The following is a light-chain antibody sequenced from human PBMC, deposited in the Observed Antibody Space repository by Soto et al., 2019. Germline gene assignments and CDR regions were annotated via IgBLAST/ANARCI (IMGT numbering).Light chain of an antibody. V-gene: IGKV3-11*01. Sequence: ELVMTQSPATLSVSPGDRATLSSRASQSVSRYLFWYQQKTGLAPRILIYDASNRATGVPDRLSGSGSGTDFNLTISRLEPEDFAVDYCQKRSNWPITCGQGTRREIK. CDR1: QSVSRY. J-gene: IGKJ5*01. CDR2: DAS. CDR3: QKRSNWPIT.